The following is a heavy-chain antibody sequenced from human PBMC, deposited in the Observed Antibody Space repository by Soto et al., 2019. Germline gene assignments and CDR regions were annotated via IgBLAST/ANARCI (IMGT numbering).Heavy chain of an antibody. V-gene: IGHV4-31*03. CDR2: IYVTGAV. CDR3: TRLRIATNNYKWFDP. Sequence: SETLSLTCSVSGAALNSGNYYWSWIRQVPGKGLEWIGHIYVTGAVDYNPSLRDRITISQDTSERQFSLNLRLVTAADTAVYYCTRLRIATNNYKWFDPWGHGTLVTVSS. J-gene: IGHJ5*02. CDR1: GAALNSGNYY. D-gene: IGHD2-21*01.